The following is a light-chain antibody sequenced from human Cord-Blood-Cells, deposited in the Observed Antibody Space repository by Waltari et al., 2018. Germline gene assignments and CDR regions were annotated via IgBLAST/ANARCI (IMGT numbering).Light chain of an antibody. V-gene: IGLV2-18*02. Sequence: QSALTQPPSVSGSPGQSVTISCTGTSSDVGSYNRVSWYQQPPGPAPKLMIYEVSNRPSGVPDRFSGSKSGNTASLTISGLQAEYEADYYCSSYTSSSTYVFGTGTKVTVL. CDR3: SSYTSSSTYV. CDR1: SSDVGSYNR. CDR2: EVS. J-gene: IGLJ1*01.